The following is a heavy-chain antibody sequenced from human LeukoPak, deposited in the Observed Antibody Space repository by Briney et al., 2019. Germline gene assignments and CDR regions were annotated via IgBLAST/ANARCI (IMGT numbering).Heavy chain of an antibody. V-gene: IGHV3-21*01. CDR2: ISSSSSYI. CDR3: TREDHSNYNY. J-gene: IGHJ4*02. Sequence: GGSLRLSCAASGFTFSSYSMNCVRQAPGKGLEWVSSISSSSSYIYYADSVKGRFTISRDNAKNSLYLQMNSLRAEDTAVYYCTREDHSNYNYWGQGTLVTVSS. D-gene: IGHD4-11*01. CDR1: GFTFSSYS.